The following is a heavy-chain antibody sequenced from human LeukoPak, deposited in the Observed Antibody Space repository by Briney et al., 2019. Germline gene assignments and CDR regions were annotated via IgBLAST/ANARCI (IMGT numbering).Heavy chain of an antibody. J-gene: IGHJ5*02. CDR1: GGSFSGYY. CDR2: INHSGST. Sequence: PSETLSLTCAVYGGSFSGYYWSWIRQPPGKGLEWTGEINHSGSTNYNPPLKSRVTISVDTSKNQFSLKLSSVTAADTAVYYCARASGTYSYGYIRTRSWFDPWGQGTLVTVSS. D-gene: IGHD5-18*01. V-gene: IGHV4-34*01. CDR3: ARASGTYSYGYIRTRSWFDP.